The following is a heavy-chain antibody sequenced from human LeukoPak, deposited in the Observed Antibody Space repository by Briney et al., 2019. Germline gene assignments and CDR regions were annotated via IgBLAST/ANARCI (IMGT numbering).Heavy chain of an antibody. V-gene: IGHV4-59*01. CDR1: GGSISSYY. D-gene: IGHD3-10*01. CDR3: ARENMVRGVYDY. CDR2: IYYSGST. J-gene: IGHJ4*02. Sequence: SETLSLTCTVSGGSISSYYWTWIRQPPGKGLEWIGYIYYSGSTNYNPSLKSRVTISVDTSKKQFSLKLSSVTAADTAVYYCARENMVRGVYDYWGQGTLVTVSS.